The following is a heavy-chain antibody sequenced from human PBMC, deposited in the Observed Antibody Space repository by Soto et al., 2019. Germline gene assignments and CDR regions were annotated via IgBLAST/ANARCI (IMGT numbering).Heavy chain of an antibody. Sequence: QVQLVQSGAEVRKPGSSVKVSCEASGGSFNNYVISWLRQAPGQGLEWMGGIIPNYEAANYAQKFRGRLTITADKATNTAYMELNSLRPEDTATYYCARYRNAGTRYGAFDIWGQGTTVIVS. V-gene: IGHV1-69*06. CDR3: ARYRNAGTRYGAFDI. J-gene: IGHJ3*02. CDR2: IIPNYEAA. D-gene: IGHD4-17*01. CDR1: GGSFNNYV.